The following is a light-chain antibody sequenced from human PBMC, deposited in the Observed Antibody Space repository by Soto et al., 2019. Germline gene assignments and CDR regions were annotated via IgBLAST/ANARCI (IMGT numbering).Light chain of an antibody. CDR2: GAS. V-gene: IGKV3-11*01. Sequence: EAVATQSPGALSWSSGVKAIPSSRACQSLSSIYLAWYQQKPGQAPRLLMYGASNRATGIPARFRGSGSGTDFTLTISGLEPEDFSVYYCQQRDKWPITFGQGTRLEI. CDR1: QSLSSIY. J-gene: IGKJ5*01. CDR3: QQRDKWPIT.